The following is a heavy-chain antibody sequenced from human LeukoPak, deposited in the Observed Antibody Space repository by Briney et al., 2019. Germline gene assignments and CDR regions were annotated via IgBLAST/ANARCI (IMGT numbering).Heavy chain of an antibody. V-gene: IGHV3-74*01. D-gene: IGHD3-22*01. CDR3: ARAPSEIGGYYPEYFRH. Sequence: GGSLRLSWAASGFTFSSYWMHWVRQAPGKGLVWVSRIKSDGSTRYADSVKGRFTISRDNAKNTVSLQMNSLRAEDTGVYYCARAPSEIGGYYPEYFRHWGQGTLVTVSP. J-gene: IGHJ1*01. CDR2: IKSDGST. CDR1: GFTFSSYW.